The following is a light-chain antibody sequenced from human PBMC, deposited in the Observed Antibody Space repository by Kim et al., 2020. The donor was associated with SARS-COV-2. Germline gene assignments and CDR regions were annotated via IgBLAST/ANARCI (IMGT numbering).Light chain of an antibody. Sequence: EIVLTQSPGTLSLSPVERATLSCRASQSVSSSYLAWYQQKPGQAPRLLIYGASSRATGIPDRFSGSGSGTDFTLTISRLEPEDFAVYYCQQYGSSPVTFGKGTNLEI. CDR3: QQYGSSPVT. CDR2: GAS. V-gene: IGKV3-20*01. CDR1: QSVSSSY. J-gene: IGKJ2*01.